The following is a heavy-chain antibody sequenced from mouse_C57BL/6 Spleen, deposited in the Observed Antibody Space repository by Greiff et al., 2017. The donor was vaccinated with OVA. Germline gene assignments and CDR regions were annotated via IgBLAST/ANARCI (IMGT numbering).Heavy chain of an antibody. D-gene: IGHD3-2*02. Sequence: EVQLQQSGPELVKPGASVKISCKASGYTFTDYYMNWVKQSHGKSLEWIGDINPNNGGTSYNQKFKGKATLTVDKSSSTAYMELRSLTSEDSAVYYCARWSSGYVGWFAYWGQGTLVTVSA. CDR2: INPNNGGT. J-gene: IGHJ3*01. V-gene: IGHV1-26*01. CDR3: ARWSSGYVGWFAY. CDR1: GYTFTDYY.